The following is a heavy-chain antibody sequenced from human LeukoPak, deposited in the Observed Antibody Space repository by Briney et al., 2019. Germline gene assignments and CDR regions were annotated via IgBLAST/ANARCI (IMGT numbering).Heavy chain of an antibody. CDR1: GFTFSSCA. J-gene: IGHJ4*02. D-gene: IGHD3-10*01. CDR2: IWYDGGNK. Sequence: PGGSLRLSCAASGFTFSSCAMSWVRQAPGKGLEWVAVIWYDGGNKYYADSVKGRFTISRDNSKNTLYLQMNSLRAEDTAVYYCARGYYYGSGSYYPPPYCFDYWGQGTLVTVSS. CDR3: ARGYYYGSGSYYPPPYCFDY. V-gene: IGHV3-33*08.